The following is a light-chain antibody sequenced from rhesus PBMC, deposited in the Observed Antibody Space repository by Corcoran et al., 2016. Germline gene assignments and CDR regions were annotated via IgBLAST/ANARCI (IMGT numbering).Light chain of an antibody. CDR2: DVN. J-gene: IGLJ1*01. V-gene: IGLV2-13*03. Sequence: QAAPTQSPSVSGSPGQSVTISCTGTSSDIGANNRVSWYQQSPGKAPKLMISDVNKRPSGVSDRFSGSKSGSTASLTISGLQAEDEADYYCSSYGSGSTYIFGVGTRLTVL. CDR3: SSYGSGSTYI. CDR1: SSDIGANNR.